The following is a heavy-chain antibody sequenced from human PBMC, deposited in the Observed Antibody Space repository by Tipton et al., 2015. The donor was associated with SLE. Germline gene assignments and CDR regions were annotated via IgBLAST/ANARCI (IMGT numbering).Heavy chain of an antibody. Sequence: TLSLTCSVSGGSISSFSYYWSWIRQPPGKGLEWIGYIYYSGSTYYNPSLKSRVTISVDTSKNQFSLKLSSVTAADTAVYYCARDSSGSYYDAFDIWGQGTMVTVSS. CDR3: ARDSSGSYYDAFDI. V-gene: IGHV4-30-4*01. CDR2: IYYSGST. D-gene: IGHD1-26*01. CDR1: GGSISSFSYY. J-gene: IGHJ3*02.